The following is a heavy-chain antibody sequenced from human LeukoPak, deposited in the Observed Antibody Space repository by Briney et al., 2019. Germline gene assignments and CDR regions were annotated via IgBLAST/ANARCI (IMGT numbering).Heavy chain of an antibody. J-gene: IGHJ3*02. D-gene: IGHD3-3*01. V-gene: IGHV4-4*07. Sequence: SETLSLTCTVSGGSISSYYWSWIRQPAGKGLEWIGRIYTSGSTNYNPSLKSRATISVDTSKNQFSLKLTSVTAADTAVYYCARHLGVIIGFDIWGQGTMVTVSS. CDR3: ARHLGVIIGFDI. CDR2: IYTSGST. CDR1: GGSISSYY.